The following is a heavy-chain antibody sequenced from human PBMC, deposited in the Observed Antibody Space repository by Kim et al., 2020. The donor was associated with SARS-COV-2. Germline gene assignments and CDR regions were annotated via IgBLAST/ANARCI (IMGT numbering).Heavy chain of an antibody. CDR2: IYNGGTT. Sequence: AETLSLTCLVSGDSISRFYWNWIRQPPGKGLEWIAFIYNGGTTYYNTSLKSRVTISVDTSKNQFSLQFRSVTAADTAVYYCASQSPRGGYWGQGTLVTVS. CDR3: ASQSPRGGY. CDR1: GDSISRFY. D-gene: IGHD3-16*01. J-gene: IGHJ4*02. V-gene: IGHV4-59*13.